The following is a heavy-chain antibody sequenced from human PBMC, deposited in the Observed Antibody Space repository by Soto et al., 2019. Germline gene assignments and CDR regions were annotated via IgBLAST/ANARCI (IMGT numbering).Heavy chain of an antibody. Sequence: EVQLLESGGGLVQPGGSLRLSCAASGFTFSSYAMSWVRQAPGKGLEWVSAISGSGGSTYNADSVKGRFTISRDNSKNTLYLQMNSLRAEDTAVYYCAKDPTPLGRPKRFDPWGQGTLVTVSS. CDR2: ISGSGGST. CDR3: AKDPTPLGRPKRFDP. D-gene: IGHD3-3*02. V-gene: IGHV3-23*01. CDR1: GFTFSSYA. J-gene: IGHJ5*02.